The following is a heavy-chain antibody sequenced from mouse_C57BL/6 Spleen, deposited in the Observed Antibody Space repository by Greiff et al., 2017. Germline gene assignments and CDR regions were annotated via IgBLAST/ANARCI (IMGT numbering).Heavy chain of an antibody. J-gene: IGHJ4*01. CDR3: ARKGTSYYAMDY. CDR2: IYPGSGST. D-gene: IGHD3-3*01. Sequence: VQLQQPGAELVKPGASVKMSCKASGYTFTSYWITWVKQRPGQGLEWIGDIYPGSGSTNYNEKFKSKATLPVDPSSSTAYMQLSSLTSEDSAVYYCARKGTSYYAMDYWGQGTSVTVSS. V-gene: IGHV1-55*01. CDR1: GYTFTSYW.